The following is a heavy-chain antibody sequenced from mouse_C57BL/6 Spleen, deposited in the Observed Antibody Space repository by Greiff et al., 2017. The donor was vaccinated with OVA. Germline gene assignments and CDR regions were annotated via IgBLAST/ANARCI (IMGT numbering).Heavy chain of an antibody. CDR2: INPNNGGT. J-gene: IGHJ2*01. Sequence: EVQLQQSGPELVKPGASVKISCKASGYTFTDYYMNWVKQSHGKSLEWIGDINPNNGGTSYNQKLKGKATLTVYKSSSTAYMELRSLTSEDSAVYYCARSGFYYYGSSYYYWGQGTTLTVSS. D-gene: IGHD1-1*01. CDR3: ARSGFYYYGSSYYY. CDR1: GYTFTDYY. V-gene: IGHV1-26*01.